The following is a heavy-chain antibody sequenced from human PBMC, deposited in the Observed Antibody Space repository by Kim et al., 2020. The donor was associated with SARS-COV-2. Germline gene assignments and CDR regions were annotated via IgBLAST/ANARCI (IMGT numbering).Heavy chain of an antibody. Sequence: KCQGRVTMTRDTSTSTVYMELSSLRSEDTAVYYCARGEPVYSSGWYYFDYWGQGTLVTVSS. CDR3: ARGEPVYSSGWYYFDY. V-gene: IGHV1-46*01. J-gene: IGHJ4*02. D-gene: IGHD6-19*01.